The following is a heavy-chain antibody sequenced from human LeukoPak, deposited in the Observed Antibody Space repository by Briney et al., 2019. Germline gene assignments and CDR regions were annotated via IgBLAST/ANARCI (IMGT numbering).Heavy chain of an antibody. CDR1: GYSITNYV. CDR2: INTNTEKS. V-gene: IGHV7-4-1*02. D-gene: IGHD6-25*01. J-gene: IGHJ4*02. Sequence: ASVKVSCKASGYSITNYVILWVRQAPGQGLEWMGWINTNTEKSTYAPGFTGRYVFSLDSSVNTAYLQISSLKAEDTALYYCATGGGYRFAYWGQGTLVTVFS. CDR3: ATGGGYRFAY.